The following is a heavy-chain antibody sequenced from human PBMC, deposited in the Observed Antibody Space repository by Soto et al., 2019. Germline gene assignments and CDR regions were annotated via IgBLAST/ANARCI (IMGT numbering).Heavy chain of an antibody. CDR3: AKDNDYGDPYYYYYYMDV. V-gene: IGHV3-23*01. Sequence: QPGGSLRLSCAASGFTFSSYAMSWVRQAPGKGLEWVSAISGSGGSTYYADSVKGRFTISRDNSKNTLYLQMNSLRAEDTAVYYCAKDNDYGDPYYYYYYMDVWGKGTTVTV. D-gene: IGHD4-17*01. CDR2: ISGSGGST. J-gene: IGHJ6*03. CDR1: GFTFSSYA.